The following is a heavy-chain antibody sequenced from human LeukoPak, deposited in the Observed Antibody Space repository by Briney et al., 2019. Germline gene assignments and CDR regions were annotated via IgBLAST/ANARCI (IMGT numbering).Heavy chain of an antibody. J-gene: IGHJ6*02. CDR3: ARGAIFGVTPRGYGMDV. CDR1: GYTFTIYD. Sequence: ASVKVSCKASGYTFTIYDINWVRQATGQGLEWVGWMNPNNGGTVYAQKFQGRVTMTRDTSTGTSYMELNSLRSEDTAVYYCARGAIFGVTPRGYGMDVWGQGTTVTVSS. CDR2: MNPNNGGT. V-gene: IGHV1-8*01. D-gene: IGHD3-3*01.